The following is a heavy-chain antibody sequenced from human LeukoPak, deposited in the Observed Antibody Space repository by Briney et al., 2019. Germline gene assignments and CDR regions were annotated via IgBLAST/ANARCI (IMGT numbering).Heavy chain of an antibody. D-gene: IGHD2-2*01. CDR3: AKQAGRVVPANFDY. CDR2: TYYRSKRYN. Sequence: PSQTLSLTCAIPGDSVSSNSAAWNWIRQSPSRGLEWLGGTYYRSKRYNDYAISVKSRITINPDTSKNQFSLQLNSVTPEDTAVYYCAKQAGRVVPANFDYWGQGTLVTVSS. V-gene: IGHV6-1*01. CDR1: GDSVSSNSAA. J-gene: IGHJ4*02.